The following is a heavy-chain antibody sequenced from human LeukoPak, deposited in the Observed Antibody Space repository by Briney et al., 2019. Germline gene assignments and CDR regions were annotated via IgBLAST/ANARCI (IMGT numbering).Heavy chain of an antibody. CDR2: ISSSGSHI. CDR3: ARDAGYSSGWYGY. CDR1: GFTFSTYS. V-gene: IGHV3-21*01. J-gene: IGHJ4*02. D-gene: IGHD6-19*01. Sequence: KPGGSLRLSCAASGFTFSTYSMNWVRQAPGKGLEWVSSISSSGSHIYYADSVKGRFTMSRDNAKNSLYLQMNSLRAEDTAVYYCARDAGYSSGWYGYWGQGTLVTVSS.